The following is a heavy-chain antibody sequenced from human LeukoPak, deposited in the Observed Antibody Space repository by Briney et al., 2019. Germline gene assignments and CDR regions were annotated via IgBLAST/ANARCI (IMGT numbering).Heavy chain of an antibody. J-gene: IGHJ4*02. Sequence: GGSLRLSCAASEFPFSRYAMSWVRQAPGKGLEWVSAISGSGGTTYYTDSVKGRFTISRDNSKNTLYLQMNSLRAEDTAVYYCAKAFSSSWYYYFDYWGQGTLVTVSS. CDR2: ISGSGGTT. CDR3: AKAFSSSWYYYFDY. V-gene: IGHV3-23*01. CDR1: EFPFSRYA. D-gene: IGHD6-13*01.